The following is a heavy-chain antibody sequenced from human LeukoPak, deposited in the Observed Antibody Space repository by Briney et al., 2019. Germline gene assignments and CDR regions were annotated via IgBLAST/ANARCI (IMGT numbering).Heavy chain of an antibody. V-gene: IGHV3-30-3*01. CDR3: ARELSVAAYFDY. J-gene: IGHJ4*02. D-gene: IGHD5/OR15-5a*01. CDR1: GFTFSLFD. Sequence: GRSLRLPCTASGFTFSLFDMHGVPQAPGKGLEWVAVISYDGSNKYYADSVKGRFTISRDNSKNTLYLQMNSLRAEDTAVYYCARELSVAAYFDYWGQGTLVTVSS. CDR2: ISYDGSNK.